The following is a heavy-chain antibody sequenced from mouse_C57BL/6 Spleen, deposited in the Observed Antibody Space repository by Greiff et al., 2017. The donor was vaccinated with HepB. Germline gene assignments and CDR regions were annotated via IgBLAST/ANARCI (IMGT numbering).Heavy chain of an antibody. D-gene: IGHD2-2*01. J-gene: IGHJ2*01. CDR3: ARGTLVSSFFDY. CDR2: IYPGDGDT. CDR1: GYAFSSSW. V-gene: IGHV1-82*01. Sequence: QVQLKESGPELVKPGASVKISCKASGYAFSSSWMNWVKQRPGKGLEWIGRIYPGDGDTNYNGKFKGKATLTADKSSSTAYMQLSSLTSEDSAVYFCARGTLVSSFFDYWGQGTTLTVSS.